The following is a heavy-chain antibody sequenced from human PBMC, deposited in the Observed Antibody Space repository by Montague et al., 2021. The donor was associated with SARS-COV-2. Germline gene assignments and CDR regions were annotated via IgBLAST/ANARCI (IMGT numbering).Heavy chain of an antibody. CDR2: INWNGNSR. Sequence: SLRLSCAASGFTFPDYAMHWVRQAPGKGLEWVTGINWNGNSRGDADSVKGCFTITRDNAANSLFLQMSSLRPEDTALYYCAAATYGSIAYWGQGNLVTVSS. CDR1: GFTFPDYA. D-gene: IGHD3-10*01. J-gene: IGHJ4*02. CDR3: AAATYGSIAY. V-gene: IGHV3-9*01.